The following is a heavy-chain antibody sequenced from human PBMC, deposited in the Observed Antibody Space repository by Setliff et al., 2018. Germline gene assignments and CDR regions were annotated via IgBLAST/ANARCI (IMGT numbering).Heavy chain of an antibody. J-gene: IGHJ4*02. CDR1: GYTFNTHG. CDR2: INNYSFKT. Sequence: ASVKVSCKSYGYTFNTHGISWVRQAPGQGLEWMAWINNYSFKTTYSQKFLDRVTVTTDTSATTAYMELRNLRSDDTAVYYCARDADNYDTSENPIFDYWGQGTLVTVSS. D-gene: IGHD3-22*01. V-gene: IGHV1-18*01. CDR3: ARDADNYDTSENPIFDY.